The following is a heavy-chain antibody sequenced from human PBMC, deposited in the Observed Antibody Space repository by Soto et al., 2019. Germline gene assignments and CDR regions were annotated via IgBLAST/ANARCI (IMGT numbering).Heavy chain of an antibody. CDR2: ISYDGVNK. CDR1: GFTFSTYG. D-gene: IGHD1-1*01. Sequence: QVQLVESGGGVVQPGRSLRLSCAASGFTFSTYGMHWVRQAPGKGLEWVAVISYDGVNKYYADSVKGRFTISRDNSKNTLYLQMNSLRAEDTAVYYCAKSVYNWNDGFFDYWGQGTWSPSPQ. V-gene: IGHV3-30*18. J-gene: IGHJ4*02. CDR3: AKSVYNWNDGFFDY.